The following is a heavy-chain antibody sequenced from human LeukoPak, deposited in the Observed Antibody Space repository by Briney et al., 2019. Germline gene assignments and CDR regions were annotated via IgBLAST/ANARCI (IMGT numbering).Heavy chain of an antibody. V-gene: IGHV3-23*01. J-gene: IGHJ4*02. CDR3: ARNTGSGSLTQYSFDY. Sequence: GGSLRLSCAASGFTFSTNAMSWVRQAPGKGLEWVSIISGSTYYTDSVKGRFTISRDNSKNTLYLQMNSLRAEDTAIYYCARNTGSGSLTQYSFDYWGQGTLVTVSS. CDR2: ISGST. D-gene: IGHD1-26*01. CDR1: GFTFSTNA.